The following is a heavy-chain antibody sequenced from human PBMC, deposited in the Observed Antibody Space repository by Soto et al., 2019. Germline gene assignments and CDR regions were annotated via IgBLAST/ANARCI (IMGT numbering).Heavy chain of an antibody. J-gene: IGHJ6*02. D-gene: IGHD3-10*01. V-gene: IGHV1-8*01. CDR1: GYTFSTYD. CDR2: MNPNSGDT. CDR3: ARVSYYGSGSYQDFFYFYALDV. Sequence: ASVKVSCKTSGYTFSTYDINWVRQAPGQGLEWMGWMNPNSGDTGYAQKFLGRLTMTRDSSIRTVYVELSSLNSEDTAVYYCARVSYYGSGSYQDFFYFYALDVWGQGTTVTVSS.